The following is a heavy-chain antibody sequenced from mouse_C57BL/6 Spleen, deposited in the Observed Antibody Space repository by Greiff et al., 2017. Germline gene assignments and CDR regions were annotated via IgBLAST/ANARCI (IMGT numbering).Heavy chain of an antibody. D-gene: IGHD1-1*01. Sequence: QVQLQQPGAELVKPGASVKVSCKASGYTFTSYWMHWVKQRPGQGLEWIGRIHPSDSDTNYNQKFKGKATLTVDKSSSTAYMQLSSLTSADSAVYYCAIPDYYGYAMDYWGQGTSVTVSS. J-gene: IGHJ4*01. CDR1: GYTFTSYW. V-gene: IGHV1-74*01. CDR3: AIPDYYGYAMDY. CDR2: IHPSDSDT.